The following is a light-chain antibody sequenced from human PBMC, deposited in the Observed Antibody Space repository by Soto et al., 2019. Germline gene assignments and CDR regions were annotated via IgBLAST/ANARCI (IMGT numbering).Light chain of an antibody. J-gene: IGKJ1*01. Sequence: DIQMTQSPSTLSASVGYNVTITCLASQTISSWLAWYQQKPGQHTELLIYWESTRESGVTDRFSGSGSGTDFTLTISSLQAEEVAVYYCQQYYSSPRTFGQWTKVDIK. CDR1: QTISSW. V-gene: IGKV4-1*01. CDR2: WES. CDR3: QQYYSSPRT.